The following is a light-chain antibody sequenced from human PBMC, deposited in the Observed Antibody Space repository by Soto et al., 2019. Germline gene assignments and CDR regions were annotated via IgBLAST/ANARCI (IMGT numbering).Light chain of an antibody. Sequence: DIQMTQSPSTLSASVGDRVTITCRASQSISTWLAWYRQKPGKAPKLLIYKASSLESGVPSRFSGSGSGTEFTLTISSLQPDDFATNYCQQYYSYWTFGQGTKVDIK. CDR2: KAS. CDR1: QSISTW. J-gene: IGKJ1*01. V-gene: IGKV1-5*03. CDR3: QQYYSYWT.